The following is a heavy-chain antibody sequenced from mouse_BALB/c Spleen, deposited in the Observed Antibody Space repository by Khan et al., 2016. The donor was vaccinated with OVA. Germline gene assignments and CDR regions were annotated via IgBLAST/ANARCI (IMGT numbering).Heavy chain of an antibody. CDR2: INSNGGSN. CDR1: GFTFSSYG. V-gene: IGHV5-6-3*01. CDR3: ARMARTIN. J-gene: IGHJ2*01. Sequence: EVELVGSGGGLVQPGGSLKLSCAASGFTFSSYGMSWVRQTPDKRLELVATINSNGGSNYYPDSVKGRFTISRDNAKNTLYLQMSSLKSEDTAMYYCARMARTINWGQGTTLTVSS.